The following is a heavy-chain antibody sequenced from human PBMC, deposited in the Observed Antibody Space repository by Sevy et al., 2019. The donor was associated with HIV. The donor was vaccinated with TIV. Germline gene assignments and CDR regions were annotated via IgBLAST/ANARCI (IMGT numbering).Heavy chain of an antibody. D-gene: IGHD2-15*01. V-gene: IGHV1-24*01. Sequence: ASVKVSCKVSGYTLTELSMHWVRQAPGKGLEWMGGFDPEDGETIYAQKFQGRVTMTEDTSTDTAYMELSRLRSEDTAVYYCATDMACSGGSCCSLHFHHWGQGTLVTVSS. CDR3: ATDMACSGGSCCSLHFHH. CDR2: FDPEDGET. J-gene: IGHJ1*01. CDR1: GYTLTELS.